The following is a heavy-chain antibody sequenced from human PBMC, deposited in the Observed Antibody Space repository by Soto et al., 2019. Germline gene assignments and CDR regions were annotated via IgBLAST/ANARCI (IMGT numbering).Heavy chain of an antibody. CDR2: ISGKNGNT. CDR3: ARVSSSIVGVPHYGMDV. Sequence: QVQLVQSGVEVKKPGASVKVSCKASGYTFISHGISWVRQAPGQGLEWMGWISGKNGNTNYAQKLQGRVNLTTDTSTSTAYMELSSLRSDDTAVYYGARVSSSIVGVPHYGMDVWGQGTTVTVSS. D-gene: IGHD2-15*01. J-gene: IGHJ6*02. V-gene: IGHV1-18*04. CDR1: GYTFISHG.